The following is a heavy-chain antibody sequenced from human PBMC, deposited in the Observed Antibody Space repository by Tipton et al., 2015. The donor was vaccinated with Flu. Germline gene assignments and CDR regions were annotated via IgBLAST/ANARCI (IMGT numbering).Heavy chain of an antibody. CDR1: GGSISSGGYY. J-gene: IGHJ4*02. D-gene: IGHD3-10*01. CDR2: IYYSGST. CDR3: ARVFIIVRGGNPGPYYFDY. Sequence: TLSLTCTVSGGSISSGGYYWSWIRQHPGKGLEWIGYIYYSGSTYYNPSLKSRVTISVDTSKNQFSLKLSSVTAADTAVYYCARVFIIVRGGNPGPYYFDYWGQGTLVTVSS. V-gene: IGHV4-31*03.